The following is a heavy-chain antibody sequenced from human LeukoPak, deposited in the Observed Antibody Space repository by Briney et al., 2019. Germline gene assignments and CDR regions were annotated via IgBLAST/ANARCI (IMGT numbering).Heavy chain of an antibody. Sequence: SETLSLTCTVSGGSISSGGYYWRWIRQHPGKGLEWIGYIYYSGSTNYNPSLKSRVTISVDTSKNQFSLKLSSVTAADTAVYYCARARRQLLWFGELPYYYGMDVWGQGTTVTVSS. D-gene: IGHD3-10*01. CDR1: GGSISSGGYY. CDR2: IYYSGST. V-gene: IGHV4-61*08. J-gene: IGHJ6*02. CDR3: ARARRQLLWFGELPYYYGMDV.